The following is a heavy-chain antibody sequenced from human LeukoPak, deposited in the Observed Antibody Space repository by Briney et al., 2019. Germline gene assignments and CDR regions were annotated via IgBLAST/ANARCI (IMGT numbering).Heavy chain of an antibody. Sequence: GGSLRLSCAASGFTFSSYGMHWVRQAPGKGLEWVAVISYDGSNKYYADSVKGRFTISRDNSKNTLYLQMSSLRAEDTAVYYCASAPPYCGGDCYHLPYWGQGTLVAVSS. CDR3: ASAPPYCGGDCYHLPY. CDR1: GFTFSSYG. CDR2: ISYDGSNK. V-gene: IGHV3-30*03. D-gene: IGHD2-21*02. J-gene: IGHJ4*02.